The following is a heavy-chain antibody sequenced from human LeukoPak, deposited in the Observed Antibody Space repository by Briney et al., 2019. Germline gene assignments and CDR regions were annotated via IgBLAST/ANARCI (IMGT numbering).Heavy chain of an antibody. CDR1: GGTFSSYA. J-gene: IGHJ3*02. CDR2: IIPILGIA. D-gene: IGHD2-2*01. V-gene: IGHV1-69*04. CDR3: AKEEGCNSTSCYGAFDI. Sequence: SVKVSCKASGGTFSSYAISWVRQAPGQGLEWMGRIIPILGIANYAQKFQGRVTITADKSTSTAYMELSSLRSEDTAVYYCAKEEGCNSTSCYGAFDIWGQGTMVTVSS.